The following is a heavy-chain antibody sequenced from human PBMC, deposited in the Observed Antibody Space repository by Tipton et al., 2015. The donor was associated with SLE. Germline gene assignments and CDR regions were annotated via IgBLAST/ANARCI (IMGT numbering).Heavy chain of an antibody. V-gene: IGHV3-66*02. CDR3: ARGDLPGYDILTGYPFDY. D-gene: IGHD3-9*01. Sequence: SLRLSCAASGFTVSSNYMSWVRQAPGKGLEWVSVIYSGGSTYYADSVKGRFTISRDNSKNTLYLQMNSLRAEDTAVYYCARGDLPGYDILTGYPFDYWGQGTLVTVSS. CDR2: IYSGGST. J-gene: IGHJ4*02. CDR1: GFTVSSNY.